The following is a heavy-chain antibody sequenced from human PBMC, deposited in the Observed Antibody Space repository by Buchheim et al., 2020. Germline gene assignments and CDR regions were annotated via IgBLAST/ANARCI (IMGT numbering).Heavy chain of an antibody. CDR3: ARGSFDGDYSWFDP. CDR1: GGSVSSGSYY. CDR2: IYYSGST. V-gene: IGHV4-61*01. D-gene: IGHD4-17*01. Sequence: QVQLQESGPGLVKPSETLSLTCTVSGGSVSSGSYYWSWIRQSPGKGLEWIGYIYYSGSTNYNPSLKSRVTISVDTSKNQFSLKLSSVTAADTAVYYCARGSFDGDYSWFDPWGQGTL. J-gene: IGHJ5*02.